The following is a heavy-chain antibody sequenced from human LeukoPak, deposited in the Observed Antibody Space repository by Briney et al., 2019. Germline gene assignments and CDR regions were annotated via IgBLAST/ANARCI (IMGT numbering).Heavy chain of an antibody. CDR1: GFTLSNYG. CDR3: AKDSSTSGWHLYNWFDP. J-gene: IGHJ5*02. V-gene: IGHV3-30*18. Sequence: QPGGSLRLSCTASGFTLSNYGMHWVRQAPGKGLEWVAVISSDGSIIYDADSVKGRFTISRDNSKNTLFLQMDSLRPEDTAVYHCAKDSSTSGWHLYNWFDPWGQGTLVTVSS. CDR2: ISSDGSII. D-gene: IGHD6-19*01.